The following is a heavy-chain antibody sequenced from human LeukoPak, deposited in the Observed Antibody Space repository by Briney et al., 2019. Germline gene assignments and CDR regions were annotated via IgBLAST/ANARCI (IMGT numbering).Heavy chain of an antibody. CDR3: AKVGGFAVMTTGIYFDY. D-gene: IGHD3-22*01. CDR2: ISGSGGST. J-gene: IGHJ4*02. Sequence: GGSLRLSCAASGFTVSSNYMSWVRQAPGKGLEWVSSISGSGGSTYYADSVKGRFTISRDNSKNTLYLQMNSLRAEDTAVYYCAKVGGFAVMTTGIYFDYWGQGTLVAVSS. CDR1: GFTVSSNY. V-gene: IGHV3-23*01.